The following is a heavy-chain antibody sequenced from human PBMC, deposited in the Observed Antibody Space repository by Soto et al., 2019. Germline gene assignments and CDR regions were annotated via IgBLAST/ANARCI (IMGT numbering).Heavy chain of an antibody. V-gene: IGHV1-18*01. J-gene: IGHJ5*02. D-gene: IGHD6-19*01. Sequence: ASSVKVSCKASGYPFTSYGISWVRQAPGQGLEWMGWISAYNGNTNYAQKLQGRVTMTTDTSTSTAYMELRSLRSDDTAVYYCARGASVAGPEWFDLWGQGTPVTVAS. CDR3: ARGASVAGPEWFDL. CDR1: GYPFTSYG. CDR2: ISAYNGNT.